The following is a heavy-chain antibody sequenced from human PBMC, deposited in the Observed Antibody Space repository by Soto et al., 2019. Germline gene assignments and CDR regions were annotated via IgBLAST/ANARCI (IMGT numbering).Heavy chain of an antibody. D-gene: IGHD2-15*01. CDR1: GFTFSSYA. J-gene: IGHJ4*02. V-gene: IGHV3-23*01. CDR3: AKDGYCSGGSCYPVDY. CDR2: ISGSGGST. Sequence: GGSLRLSCAASGFTFSSYAMSWVRQAPGKGLEWVSAISGSGGSTYYADSVKGRFTISRDNSKNTLYLQMNSLRAEDTAVYYCAKDGYCSGGSCYPVDYGGQGTLVTVSS.